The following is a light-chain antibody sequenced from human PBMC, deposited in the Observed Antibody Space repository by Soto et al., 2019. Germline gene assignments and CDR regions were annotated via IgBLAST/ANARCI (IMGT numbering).Light chain of an antibody. CDR3: QHYSYSPPFT. CDR1: QSVRNNY. V-gene: IGKV3-20*01. J-gene: IGKJ3*01. CDR2: GAS. Sequence: ELVLTQSPGTLSLSPGERATLSCRASQSVRNNYLAWYQQRPGQAPRLLIYGASQRATGIPDRFSGSGSGTAFTLPISRLEPEDFAVYYCQHYSYSPPFTSGPGTKVDIK.